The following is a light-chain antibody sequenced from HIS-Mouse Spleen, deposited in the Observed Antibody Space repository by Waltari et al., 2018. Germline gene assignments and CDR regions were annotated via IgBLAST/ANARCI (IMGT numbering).Light chain of an antibody. CDR1: ALPKKY. J-gene: IGLJ2*01. V-gene: IGLV3-10*01. CDR2: EDS. Sequence: SYELTQPPSVSVSPGQPARITCSGDALPKKYAYRYQQKSGQAPVLVIDEDSKRPSGIPERFSGSSSGTMATLTISGAQVEDEADYYCYSTDSSGNHRVFGGGTKLTVL. CDR3: YSTDSSGNHRV.